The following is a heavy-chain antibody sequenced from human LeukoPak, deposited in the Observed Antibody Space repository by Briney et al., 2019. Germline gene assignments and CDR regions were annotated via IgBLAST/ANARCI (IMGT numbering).Heavy chain of an antibody. Sequence: GGSLRLSCAASGFNFDDYAMHWVRQAPGKGLEWLSSISWNSGSIVYADSVKGRFTISRDNAKNSQSLQMHSLRPEDTAFYYCAKDIGIFGTGPFDYWGQGTLVTVSS. J-gene: IGHJ4*02. CDR2: ISWNSGSI. CDR3: AKDIGIFGTGPFDY. V-gene: IGHV3-9*01. D-gene: IGHD3-3*02. CDR1: GFNFDDYA.